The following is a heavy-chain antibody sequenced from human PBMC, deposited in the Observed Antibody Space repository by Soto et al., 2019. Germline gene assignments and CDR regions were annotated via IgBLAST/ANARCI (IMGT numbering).Heavy chain of an antibody. J-gene: IGHJ4*02. Sequence: QVQLVQSRAEVKKPGASVKVSCKASGYTFTNYYIHWVRQAPGQGLEWMGMINPSGGSTSYTRRFQGRVTLTRDTSTSTVYMELSSLRSEDTAVYYCARESQSSGWSWFDYWGQGTLVTVSS. CDR3: ARESQSSGWSWFDY. D-gene: IGHD6-19*01. CDR1: GYTFTNYY. V-gene: IGHV1-46*01. CDR2: INPSGGST.